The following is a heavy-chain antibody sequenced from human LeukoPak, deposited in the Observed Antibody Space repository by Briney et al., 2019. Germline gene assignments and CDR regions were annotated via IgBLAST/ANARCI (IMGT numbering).Heavy chain of an antibody. CDR1: GFTFSSYA. V-gene: IGHV3-7*01. D-gene: IGHD4/OR15-4a*01. Sequence: PGGSLRLSCAASGFTFSSYAMHWVRQAPGKGLEWVANIKQDGSEKYYVDSVKGRFTISRDNAKNSLYLQMNSLRAEDTAVYYCARVMGLRYAANDYWGQGTLVTVSS. J-gene: IGHJ4*02. CDR3: ARVMGLRYAANDY. CDR2: IKQDGSEK.